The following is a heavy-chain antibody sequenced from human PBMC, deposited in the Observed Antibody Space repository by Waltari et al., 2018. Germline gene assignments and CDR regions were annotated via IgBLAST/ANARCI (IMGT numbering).Heavy chain of an antibody. CDR3: ARDLVSYTAMSLGY. D-gene: IGHD5-18*01. CDR2: ISTSGST. Sequence: QVQLQESGPGLVKPSQTLSLTCTVPGGSLSSGSYYWCWIRPPAWKGLEWIGRISTSGSTNYNPSLKSRVTISVDTSKNQFSLKLSSVTAADTAVYYCARDLVSYTAMSLGYWGQGTLVTVSS. J-gene: IGHJ4*02. CDR1: GGSLSSGSYY. V-gene: IGHV4-61*02.